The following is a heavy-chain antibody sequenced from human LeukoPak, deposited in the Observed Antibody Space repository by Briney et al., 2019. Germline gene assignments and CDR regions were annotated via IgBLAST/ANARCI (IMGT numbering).Heavy chain of an antibody. CDR2: INHSGST. CDR3: ASTLRDYYDSSGYIGY. Sequence: NPSETLSLTCAVYGGSFSGYYWSWIRQPPGKGLEWIGEINHSGSTNYNPSLKSRVTISVDTSKNQFSLKLSSVTAADTAVYYCASTLRDYYDSSGYIGYWGQGTLVTVSS. D-gene: IGHD3-22*01. CDR1: GGSFSGYY. J-gene: IGHJ4*02. V-gene: IGHV4-34*01.